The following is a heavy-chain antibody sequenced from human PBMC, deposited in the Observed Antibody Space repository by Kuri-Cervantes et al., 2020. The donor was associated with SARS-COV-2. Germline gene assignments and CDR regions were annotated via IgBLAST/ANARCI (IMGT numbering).Heavy chain of an antibody. CDR1: GFNFSRTD. V-gene: IGHV3-30*18. CDR2: ISHDGKNK. CDR3: AKDRVGVQDF. J-gene: IGHJ4*02. Sequence: LSLTCAASGFNFSRTDMHWVRQAPGKGLEWEAVISHDGKNKKCIASGKGRFTISRDNSQNTLYLHMKSLRSEDTAMYYCAKDRVGVQDFWGQGTLVTVSS. D-gene: IGHD2-21*01.